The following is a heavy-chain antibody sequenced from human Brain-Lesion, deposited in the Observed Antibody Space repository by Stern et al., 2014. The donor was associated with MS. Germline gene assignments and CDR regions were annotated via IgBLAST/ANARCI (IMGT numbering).Heavy chain of an antibody. V-gene: IGHV4-61*02. CDR1: GGSISSGGYY. Sequence: QVQLQESGPGLVKPSQTLSLSCTVSGGSISSGGYYWSWIRQPAGKGLEWIGRIFNSGSNSYNPSLKSRVTISIDTSKNQLSLRLNSMTAADTAVYYCARGRVVPGFQYYATDVWGQGTTVIVSS. J-gene: IGHJ6*02. CDR3: ARGRVVPGFQYYATDV. D-gene: IGHD2-2*01. CDR2: IFNSGSN.